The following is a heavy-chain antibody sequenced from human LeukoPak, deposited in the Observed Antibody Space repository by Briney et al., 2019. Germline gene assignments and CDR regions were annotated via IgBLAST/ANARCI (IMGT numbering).Heavy chain of an antibody. Sequence: SETLSLTCAVYGGSFSGYYWSWIRQPPGKGLEWIGEINHSGSTNYNPSLKSRVTISVDTSKNQFSLKLSSVTAADTAVYYCARYYDSAMGYWGQGTLVTVSS. CDR1: GGSFSGYY. V-gene: IGHV4-34*01. D-gene: IGHD3-22*01. CDR3: ARYYDSAMGY. J-gene: IGHJ4*02. CDR2: INHSGST.